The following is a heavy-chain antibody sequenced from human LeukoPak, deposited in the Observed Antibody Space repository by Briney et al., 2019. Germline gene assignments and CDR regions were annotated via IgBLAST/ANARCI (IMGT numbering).Heavy chain of an antibody. CDR3: ARGTAGYHSSYFDY. CDR1: GFTFGSPW. CDR2: INSDRSAT. J-gene: IGHJ4*02. Sequence: GGSLRLSCAASGFTFGSPWMHWVRRAPGKGLVWVSRINSDRSATAYTDSVKGRFTISRDNAENTLYLQMNSLRAEDTAVYYCARGTAGYHSSYFDYWGQGTLVTVSP. V-gene: IGHV3-74*01. D-gene: IGHD3-16*02.